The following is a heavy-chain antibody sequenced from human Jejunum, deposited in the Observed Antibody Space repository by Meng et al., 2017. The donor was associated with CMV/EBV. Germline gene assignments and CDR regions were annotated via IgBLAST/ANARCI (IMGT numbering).Heavy chain of an antibody. J-gene: IGHJ4*02. CDR1: ADSVSSNTVA. CDR3: TRGEDSRLDY. CDR2: TYSRSKSYS. V-gene: IGHV6-1*01. Sequence: QRRQPGPGPVNPPQTLSLTFAIAADSVSSNTVARNRIRLSPSRGRELLGSTYSRSKSYSEYTVSVRSRISITPDTSKNQFSLPLTSVTPYDTAVYCCTRGEDSRLDYWGQGTLVTVSS. D-gene: IGHD6-13*01.